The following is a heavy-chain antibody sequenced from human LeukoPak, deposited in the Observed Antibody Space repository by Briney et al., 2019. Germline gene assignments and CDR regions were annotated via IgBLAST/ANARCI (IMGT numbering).Heavy chain of an antibody. D-gene: IGHD3-3*01. V-gene: IGHV3-30*02. CDR1: GFTFSSYG. Sequence: PGGSLRLSCAASGFTFSSYGMHWVRQAPGKGLEWMAFIRYDGSNKYYADSVKGRFTISRDNSKNTLYLQMNSLRAEDTAVYYCAKEGRGTIFGRFDPWGQGTLVTVSS. J-gene: IGHJ5*02. CDR2: IRYDGSNK. CDR3: AKEGRGTIFGRFDP.